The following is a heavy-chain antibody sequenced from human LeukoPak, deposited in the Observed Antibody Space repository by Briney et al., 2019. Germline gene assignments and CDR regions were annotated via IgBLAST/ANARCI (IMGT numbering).Heavy chain of an antibody. J-gene: IGHJ3*02. CDR3: ARLLRPGGRKGDAFDI. V-gene: IGHV4-59*08. CDR2: FYDSGDF. D-gene: IGHD1-26*01. CDR1: GGSTSGHH. Sequence: SQTLSLTCTVSGGSTSGHHWTWIRQPPGTGLEWIGYFYDSGDFNYNPSLKSRVTIWMDMSNNQFSLTMSSVTAADTAMYYCARLLRPGGRKGDAFDIWGQGTLVTVSS.